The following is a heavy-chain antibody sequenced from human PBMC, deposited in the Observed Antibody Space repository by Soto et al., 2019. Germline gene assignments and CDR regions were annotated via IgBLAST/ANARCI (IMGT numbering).Heavy chain of an antibody. J-gene: IGHJ6*03. V-gene: IGHV1-46*03. D-gene: IGHD2-15*01. CDR3: GRYCLCSVCSCYSGDYYYMDV. Sequence: ASVKVSCKASGYTFTSYYMHWVRQAPGQGLEWMGIINPSGGSTSYAQKVQGRVTMTRDTSTSTVYMELSSLRSEDTAVYYCGRYCLCSVCSCYSGDYYYMDVWGKGTTVTVSS. CDR2: INPSGGST. CDR1: GYTFTSYY.